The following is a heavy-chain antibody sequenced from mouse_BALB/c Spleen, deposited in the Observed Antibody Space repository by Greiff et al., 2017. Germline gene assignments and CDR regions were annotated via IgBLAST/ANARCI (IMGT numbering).Heavy chain of an antibody. CDR3: ARKGENGNYLYYFDY. V-gene: IGHV1-4*02. J-gene: IGHJ2*01. D-gene: IGHD2-1*01. Sequence: QVQLQQSAAELARPGASVKMSCKASGYTFTSYTMHWVKQRPGQGLEWIGYINPSSGYTEYNQKFKDKTTLTADKSSSTAYMQLSSLTSEDSAVYYCARKGENGNYLYYFDYWGQGTTLTVSS. CDR1: GYTFTSYT. CDR2: INPSSGYT.